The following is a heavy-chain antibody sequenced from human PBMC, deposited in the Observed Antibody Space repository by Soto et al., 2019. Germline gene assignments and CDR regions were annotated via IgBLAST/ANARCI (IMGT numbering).Heavy chain of an antibody. J-gene: IGHJ6*02. Sequence: GGSLRLSCAASGFTFSSYAMHWVRQAPGKGLEWVAVISYDGSNKYYADSVKGRFTISRDNAKNSLYLQMNSLRAEDTAVYYCASMYYDFWSGYYTHGAFSKLDVWGQGTTVTVSS. CDR2: ISYDGSNK. D-gene: IGHD3-3*01. CDR1: GFTFSSYA. V-gene: IGHV3-30-3*01. CDR3: ASMYYDFWSGYYTHGAFSKLDV.